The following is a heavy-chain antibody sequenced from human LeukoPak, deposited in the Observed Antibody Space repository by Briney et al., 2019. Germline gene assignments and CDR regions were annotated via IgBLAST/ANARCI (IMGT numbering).Heavy chain of an antibody. D-gene: IGHD3-16*01. CDR3: ARLTAGPIILTSGGPHFFDF. CDR1: EFTVSNNY. Sequence: PGGSLRVSCAASEFTVSNNYMSWVRQAPGKGLEWVSIIYSGGSTYYADSVKGRFTISRDNSKNTLYLQMNNLRAEDTAMYYCARLTAGPIILTSGGPHFFDFWGQGALVTVSS. V-gene: IGHV3-66*02. CDR2: IYSGGST. J-gene: IGHJ4*02.